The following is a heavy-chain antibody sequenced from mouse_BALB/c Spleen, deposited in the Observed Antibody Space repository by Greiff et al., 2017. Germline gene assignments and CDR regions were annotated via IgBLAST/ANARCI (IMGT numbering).Heavy chain of an antibody. D-gene: IGHD1-1*01. J-gene: IGHJ4*01. V-gene: IGHV3-2*02. CDR2: ISYSGST. CDR1: GYSITSDYA. Sequence: QLQESGPGLVKPSQSLSLTCTVTGYSITSDYAWNWIRQFPGNKLEWMGYISYSGSTSYNPSLKSRISITRDTSKNQFFLQLNSVTTEDTATYYCARDYGSSYVRGYYAMDYWGQGTSVTVSS. CDR3: ARDYGSSYVRGYYAMDY.